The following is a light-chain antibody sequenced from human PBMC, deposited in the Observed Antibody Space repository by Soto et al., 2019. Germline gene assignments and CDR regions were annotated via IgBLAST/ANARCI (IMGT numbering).Light chain of an antibody. CDR2: GAS. V-gene: IGKV3-15*01. Sequence: EIVMTQSPATLSVSPGERATLSCRASQSVSSNLAWYQQKPGQAPRLLIYGASTRATGIPARFSGSGSGTVFTLTVSSLQSEDFAVYYCQQYRTFGQWTNVEIK. CDR1: QSVSSN. CDR3: QQYRT. J-gene: IGKJ1*01.